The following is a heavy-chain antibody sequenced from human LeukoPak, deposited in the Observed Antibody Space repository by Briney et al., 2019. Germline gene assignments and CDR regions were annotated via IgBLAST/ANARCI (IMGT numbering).Heavy chain of an antibody. CDR3: ARDFDGPRASDY. CDR2: TNTDGSYS. V-gene: IGHV3-74*01. J-gene: IGHJ4*02. D-gene: IGHD4-17*01. CDR1: GFTFSYFW. Sequence: AGGSLRLSCAASGFTFSYFWMHWFRQTPGKGLVWVSCTNTDGSYSSYADSVKGRFTISRDNVGNTLYLQMSSLRAEDSAVYYCARDFDGPRASDYWGQGISVTVSS.